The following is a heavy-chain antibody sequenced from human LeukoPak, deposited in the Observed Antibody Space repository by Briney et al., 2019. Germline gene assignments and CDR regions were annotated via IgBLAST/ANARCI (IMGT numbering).Heavy chain of an antibody. CDR1: GFTFNSYV. V-gene: IGHV3-23*01. J-gene: IGHJ4*02. D-gene: IGHD5-12*01. Sequence: GGSLRLSCSASGFTFNSYVLSWVRQAPGKGLEWVSAISGTGDSIYYADSVKGWFTISRDNSKNTLYLQMNSLTAEDRAVYYCAKDPRGGYSGSWYFDYWGQGTLVTVSS. CDR2: ISGTGDSI. CDR3: AKDPRGGYSGSWYFDY.